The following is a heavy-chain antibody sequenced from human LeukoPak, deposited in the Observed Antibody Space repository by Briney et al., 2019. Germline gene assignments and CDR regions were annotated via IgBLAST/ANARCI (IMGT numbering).Heavy chain of an antibody. CDR1: GFTFSSYA. J-gene: IGHJ4*02. V-gene: IGHV3-7*01. CDR2: IKQDGSEK. Sequence: GGSLRLSCAASGFTFSSYAMHWVRQAPGKGLEWVANIKQDGSEKYYVDSVKGRFTISRDNAKNSLYLQMNSLRAEDTAVYYCARDRRCSSTTCYYFDYWGQGTLVTVSS. D-gene: IGHD2-2*01. CDR3: ARDRRCSSTTCYYFDY.